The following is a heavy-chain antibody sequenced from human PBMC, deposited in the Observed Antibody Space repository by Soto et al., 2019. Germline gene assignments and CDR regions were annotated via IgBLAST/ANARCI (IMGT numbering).Heavy chain of an antibody. CDR3: AKDGFSGSGKYYFDY. V-gene: IGHV3-23*01. Sequence: EVHLLESGGGLVQPGGSLRLSCAASGFTFSNYAMNWVRQAPGKGLEWVSVISDSGDSTYYADSVKGRFTISRDKSKNTLYLHMNSLTAEDTAVYCCAKDGFSGSGKYYFDYWGQGTLVTVSS. D-gene: IGHD3-10*01. CDR1: GFTFSNYA. J-gene: IGHJ4*02. CDR2: ISDSGDST.